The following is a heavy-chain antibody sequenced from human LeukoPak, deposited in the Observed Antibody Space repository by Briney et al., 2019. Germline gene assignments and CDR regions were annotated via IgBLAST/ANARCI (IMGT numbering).Heavy chain of an antibody. J-gene: IGHJ4*02. CDR3: ARAGMATIHPLDY. D-gene: IGHD5-24*01. V-gene: IGHV1-69*05. Sequence: GASVKVSCKASGGTFSSYAISWVRQAPGQGLEWMGGIIPIFGTANYAQKFQGRVTITTDESTSTAYMELSSLRSEDTAVYYCARAGMATIHPLDYWGQGTLVTVSS. CDR1: GGTFSSYA. CDR2: IIPIFGTA.